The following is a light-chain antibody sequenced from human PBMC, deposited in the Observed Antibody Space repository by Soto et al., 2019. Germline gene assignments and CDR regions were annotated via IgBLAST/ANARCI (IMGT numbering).Light chain of an antibody. Sequence: IPLTQSPSSLSASVGDRVTITCRASQGISSYLAWYQQKPGKAPKLLIYAASTLQSGVPSRFSGSGSGTDFTLTISRLQPEDFATYYCQQLNSYPFTFGGGTKVEIK. CDR3: QQLNSYPFT. CDR2: AAS. J-gene: IGKJ4*01. CDR1: QGISSY. V-gene: IGKV1-9*01.